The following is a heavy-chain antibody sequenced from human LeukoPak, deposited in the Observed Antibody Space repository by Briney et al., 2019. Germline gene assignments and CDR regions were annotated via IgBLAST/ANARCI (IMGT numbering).Heavy chain of an antibody. CDR1: GFTFTKYA. CDR3: AKGPNGEYVRGFDM. Sequence: GGSLRLSCAVAGFTFTKYAMSWVRQAPGKGPEWVSGISASGGSVYYADSVKGRFTISRDDSKNTLYLQMNGLRVEDTAVYYCAKGPNGEYVRGFDMRGPGTMVTVSS. D-gene: IGHD3-10*02. J-gene: IGHJ3*02. V-gene: IGHV3-23*01. CDR2: ISASGGSV.